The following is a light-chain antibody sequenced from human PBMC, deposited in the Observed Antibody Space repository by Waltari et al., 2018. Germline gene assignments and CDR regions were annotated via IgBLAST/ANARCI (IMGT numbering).Light chain of an antibody. Sequence: DIVMTQTPLSLSVNPGQPASISCKSSQSLLLSDEKTYLYWYLQKPGQSQQLLIYEVSSLFSGVPDRFSGSGSGTDFTLKISRVEAEDVGVYYCMQGIHLRTFGQGTKVEI. CDR2: EVS. CDR1: QSLLLSDEKTY. J-gene: IGKJ1*01. V-gene: IGKV2-29*02. CDR3: MQGIHLRT.